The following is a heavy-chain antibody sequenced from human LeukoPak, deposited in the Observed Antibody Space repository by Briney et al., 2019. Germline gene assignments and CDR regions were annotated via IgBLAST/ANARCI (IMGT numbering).Heavy chain of an antibody. CDR3: ARSGTYEDDYFYTLDV. J-gene: IGHJ6*02. CDR1: GYTLTELS. V-gene: IGHV1-24*01. CDR2: FDPEDGET. D-gene: IGHD1-26*01. Sequence: ASVKVSCKVSGYTLTELSMHWVRQAPGKGLEWMGGFDPEDGETIYAQKFQGRVTMTEDTSTDTAYMELSSLRSEDTAVYYCARSGTYEDDYFYTLDVWGHGTTVTVSS.